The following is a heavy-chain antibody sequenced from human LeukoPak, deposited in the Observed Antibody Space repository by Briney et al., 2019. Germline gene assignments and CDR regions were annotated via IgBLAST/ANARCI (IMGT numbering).Heavy chain of an antibody. V-gene: IGHV1-18*01. Sequence: ASVKVSCKASGYTFTSHGITWVRQAPGQGLEWMGWISTYNGNTNYIQTLQGRVIVTTDTSTSTAYMEMRSLRSDDTAVYSCAREFPGLLPAAPRGYYFDYWGQGSLVTVSS. CDR3: AREFPGLLPAAPRGYYFDY. CDR2: ISTYNGNT. CDR1: GYTFTSHG. J-gene: IGHJ4*02. D-gene: IGHD2-2*01.